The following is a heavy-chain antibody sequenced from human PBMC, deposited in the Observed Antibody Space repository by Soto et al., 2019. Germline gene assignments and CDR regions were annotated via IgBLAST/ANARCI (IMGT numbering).Heavy chain of an antibody. CDR2: IVPVFRSA. V-gene: IGHV1-69*01. Sequence: QVQLVQSGAEVRKPGSSVKVSCEASGGTFSTYLISWVRQAPGLGLEWMGGIVPVFRSATYSEKFLGRVTITADEATTTAYMELNSLTSEDTAVYYCGRGRGFYDSVDYWGQGTLVSVYS. D-gene: IGHD3-22*01. J-gene: IGHJ4*02. CDR3: GRGRGFYDSVDY. CDR1: GGTFSTYL.